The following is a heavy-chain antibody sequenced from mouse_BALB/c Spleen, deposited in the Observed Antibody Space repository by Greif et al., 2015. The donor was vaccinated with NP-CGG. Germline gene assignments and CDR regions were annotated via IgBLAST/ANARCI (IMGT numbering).Heavy chain of an antibody. CDR1: GYSFTGYY. Sequence: EVHLVESGPELVKPGASVKISCKASGYSFTGYYMHWVKQSHVKSLEWIGRINPYNGATSYNQNFKDKASLTVDKSSSTAYMELHSLTSEDSAVYYCARGDYYGYGYWGQGTTLTVSS. D-gene: IGHD1-2*01. CDR2: INPYNGAT. CDR3: ARGDYYGYGY. J-gene: IGHJ2*01. V-gene: IGHV1-31*01.